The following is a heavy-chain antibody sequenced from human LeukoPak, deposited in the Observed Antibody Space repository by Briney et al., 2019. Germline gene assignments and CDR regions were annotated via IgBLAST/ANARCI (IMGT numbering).Heavy chain of an antibody. CDR3: AKDWGSGWYLDY. Sequence: GGSLRLSCAASGFTFSSYAMSWVRQAPGKGLEWVSAISGSGGSTYYADSVKGRFTISRDNSKNTMYLQMNSLRAEDTAVYYCAKDWGSGWYLDYWGQGTLVTVSS. V-gene: IGHV3-23*01. CDR1: GFTFSSYA. D-gene: IGHD6-19*01. CDR2: ISGSGGST. J-gene: IGHJ4*02.